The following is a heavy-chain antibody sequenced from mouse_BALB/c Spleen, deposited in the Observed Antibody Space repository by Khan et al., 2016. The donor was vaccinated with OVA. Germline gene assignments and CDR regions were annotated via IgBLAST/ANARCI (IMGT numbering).Heavy chain of an antibody. CDR3: ARGNWESYYFDY. CDR2: INPYNDAT. J-gene: IGHJ2*01. CDR1: GYTFTGYV. V-gene: IGHV1S136*01. D-gene: IGHD4-1*01. Sequence: IQLVQSGPELVKPGASVRMSCKASGYTFTGYVMHWVKQKPGQGLEWIGYINPYNDATKYNEDFKGKATLTSDKSSSTAYMELSSLTSEDSAVCYCARGNWESYYFDYWGQGTTLTVSS.